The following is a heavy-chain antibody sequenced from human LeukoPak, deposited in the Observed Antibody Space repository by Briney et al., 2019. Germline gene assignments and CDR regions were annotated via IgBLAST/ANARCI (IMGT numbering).Heavy chain of an antibody. CDR2: ITSNSRFI. Sequence: PGGSLRLSCAASGFIFSDYGMNWVRQAPGKGLEWISSITSNSRFIYYADSVKGRFTITRDNAKNSLFLEVSSLRAEDTAVYFCARDSPRLERPLNPCDYWGQGTLVTVSS. J-gene: IGHJ4*02. D-gene: IGHD1-1*01. V-gene: IGHV3-21*01. CDR3: ARDSPRLERPLNPCDY. CDR1: GFIFSDYG.